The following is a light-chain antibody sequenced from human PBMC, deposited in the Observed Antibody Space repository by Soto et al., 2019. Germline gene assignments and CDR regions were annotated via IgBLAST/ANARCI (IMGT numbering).Light chain of an antibody. CDR3: SSYTRSSTVI. CDR2: DVN. V-gene: IGLV2-14*01. Sequence: QSALTQPASVSGSPGHSITVSCTGTSSDVGGYDFVSWYQQHPGKAPKLMMYDVNNRPPGVSNRFSGSKSGNTASLTISGLQAEDEADYYCSSYTRSSTVIFGGGTKLTVL. J-gene: IGLJ2*01. CDR1: SSDVGGYDF.